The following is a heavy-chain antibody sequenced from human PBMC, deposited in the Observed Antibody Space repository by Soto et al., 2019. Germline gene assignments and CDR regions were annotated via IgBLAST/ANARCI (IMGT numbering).Heavy chain of an antibody. D-gene: IGHD3-3*01. J-gene: IGHJ6*01. CDR2: IIPIFPTA. CDR1: GGTFSSYS. V-gene: IGHV1-69*14. Sequence: VQLVQSGAELKKPGSSVRVSCHASGGTFSSYSVNWVRQAPGQGLEWMGGIIPIFPTADHAQRFQGRVTITADKATNTAYMELSSLRSDDTAVYYCAIGTSVFGVVAMGGLDVWGQGTTVTVSS. CDR3: AIGTSVFGVVAMGGLDV.